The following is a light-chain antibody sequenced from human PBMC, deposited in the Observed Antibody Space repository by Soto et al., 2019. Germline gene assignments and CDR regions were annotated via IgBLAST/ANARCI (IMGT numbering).Light chain of an antibody. V-gene: IGLV2-14*03. CDR1: SSDVGGFNY. Sequence: QSVLTQPASVSGSPGQSITISCTGTSSDVGGFNYVSWHQQHPGKAPKLMIYDITHRPSGVSCRSSGSKSGNTASLTISGLQAEDEADYYCNSYTSSITSVFGTGTKLTVL. CDR3: NSYTSSITSV. CDR2: DIT. J-gene: IGLJ1*01.